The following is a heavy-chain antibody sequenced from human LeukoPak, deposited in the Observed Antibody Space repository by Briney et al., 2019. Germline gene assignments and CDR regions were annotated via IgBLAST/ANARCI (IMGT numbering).Heavy chain of an antibody. Sequence: SGTLSLTCTVSGGPVSSSSYYWGWVRQSPEKGRECIGTIYYAGDTYYNPSLESRLTISVDTSKNQFSLKLRSVTAADTAVYYCATWDSGRYSQIDNWGQGTLVTVSS. V-gene: IGHV4-39*01. CDR1: GGPVSSSSYY. J-gene: IGHJ4*02. D-gene: IGHD1-26*01. CDR2: IYYAGDT. CDR3: ATWDSGRYSQIDN.